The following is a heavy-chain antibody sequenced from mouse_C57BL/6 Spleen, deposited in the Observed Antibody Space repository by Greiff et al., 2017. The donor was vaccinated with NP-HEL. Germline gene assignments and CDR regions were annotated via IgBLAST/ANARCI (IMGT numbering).Heavy chain of an antibody. Sequence: QVQLQQSGAELVKPGASVKISCKASGYAFSSYWMNWVKQRPGKGLEWIGQIYPGDGDTNYNGKFKGKATLTADKSSSTAYMQLSSLTSEDSAVYFCARNSNPEAMDDWGQGTSVTVSS. CDR1: GYAFSSYW. J-gene: IGHJ4*01. CDR2: IYPGDGDT. CDR3: ARNSNPEAMDD. V-gene: IGHV1-80*01. D-gene: IGHD2-5*01.